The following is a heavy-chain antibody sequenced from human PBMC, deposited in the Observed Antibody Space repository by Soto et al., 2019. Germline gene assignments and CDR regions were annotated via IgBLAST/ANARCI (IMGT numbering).Heavy chain of an antibody. V-gene: IGHV4-59*01. CDR1: GGSLSSYY. D-gene: IGHD5-18*01. CDR2: ISYSGTT. J-gene: IGHJ4*02. CDR3: AREGYTFGPFDY. Sequence: QVQLQESGPGLVKPSETLSLTCTVSGGSLSSYYWSWIRRPPGMGLEWIASISYSGTTNYNSSLKSRVTISIDTSKNQFSLKLNSVTAADTAVYYCAREGYTFGPFDYWGQGALVTVSS.